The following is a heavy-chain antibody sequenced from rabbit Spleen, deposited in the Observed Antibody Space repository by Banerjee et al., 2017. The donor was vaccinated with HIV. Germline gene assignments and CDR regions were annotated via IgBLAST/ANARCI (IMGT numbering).Heavy chain of an antibody. V-gene: IGHV1S45*01. CDR3: ARSEYSSNAAFHL. CDR2: ILTGSSGAT. CDR1: GFDLSSTYY. J-gene: IGHJ6*01. D-gene: IGHD4-2*01. Sequence: QEQLVESGGGLVQPEGSRTLTCKASGFDLSSTYYMCWVRQAPGKGLEWIACILTGSSGATNYASWAKGRFTISRTSSTTLTLQMTSLTAADTATYFCARSEYSSNAAFHLWGPGTLVTVS.